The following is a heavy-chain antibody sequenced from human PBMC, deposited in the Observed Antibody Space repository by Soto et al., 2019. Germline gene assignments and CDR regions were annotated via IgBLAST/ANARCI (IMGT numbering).Heavy chain of an antibody. V-gene: IGHV3-30*18. CDR1: GFTFSSYG. D-gene: IGHD3-9*01. J-gene: IGHJ4*02. CDR3: AKDFDILTGPDF. CDR2: ISYDGSNK. Sequence: QVQLVESGGGVVQPGRSLRLSCAASGFTFSSYGMHWVRQAPGKGLEWVAVISYDGSNKYYADSVKGRFTISRDNSKNTLYLQMNSLRAEDTAVYYCAKDFDILTGPDFWGQGTLVTVSS.